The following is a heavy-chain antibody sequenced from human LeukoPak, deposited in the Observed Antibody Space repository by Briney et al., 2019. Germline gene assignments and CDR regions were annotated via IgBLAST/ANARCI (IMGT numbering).Heavy chain of an antibody. Sequence: PGGSLRLSCAASGFTFGSYAMHWVRQIPEKGLEWVSSISDSGGDTYYADSVKGRFTISRDNSKNTLYLQMNSLRAEDTAVYYCARPRAGRYYYDSSGYYYFDYWGQGTLVTVSS. J-gene: IGHJ4*02. CDR3: ARPRAGRYYYDSSGYYYFDY. CDR1: GFTFGSYA. D-gene: IGHD3-22*01. CDR2: ISDSGGDT. V-gene: IGHV3-23*01.